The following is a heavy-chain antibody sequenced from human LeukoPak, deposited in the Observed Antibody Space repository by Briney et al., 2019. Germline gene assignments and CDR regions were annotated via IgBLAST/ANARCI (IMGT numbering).Heavy chain of an antibody. J-gene: IGHJ5*02. CDR1: GGSFSGYY. CDR2: INHSGST. V-gene: IGHV4-34*01. CDR3: ARYYYDSSGYWFDP. Sequence: SETPSLTCAVYGGSFSGYYWSWIRQPPGKGLEWIGEINHSGSTNYNPSLKSRVTISVDTSKNQFSLKLSSVTAADTAVYYCARYYYDSSGYWFDPWGQGTLVTVSS. D-gene: IGHD3-22*01.